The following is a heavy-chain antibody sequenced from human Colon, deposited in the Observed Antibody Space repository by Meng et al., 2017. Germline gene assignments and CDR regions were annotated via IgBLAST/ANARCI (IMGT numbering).Heavy chain of an antibody. J-gene: IGHJ4*02. CDR2: IDDRGST. D-gene: IGHD2-2*01. V-gene: IGHV4-34*02. Sequence: QLHLQQWGAGLLKPSETLSLTCGISGGSISGYFWSWIRQSPGKGLEWIGEIDDRGSTNYNPSLKGRVTMSVDPSKNQVLLTLTSVTAADRAVYYCARERQRKRYCQSPTCYGGADYWGQGTLSPSPQ. CDR1: GGSISGYF. CDR3: ARERQRKRYCQSPTCYGGADY.